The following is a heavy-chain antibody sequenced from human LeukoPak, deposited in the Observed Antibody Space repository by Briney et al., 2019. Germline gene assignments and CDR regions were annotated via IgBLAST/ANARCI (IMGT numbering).Heavy chain of an antibody. CDR3: ARCPRWAHFDY. CDR1: GFTFSSYT. J-gene: IGHJ4*02. D-gene: IGHD4-23*01. V-gene: IGHV3-48*02. CDR2: VSASSDV. Sequence: QPGGSLRLSCAASGFTFSSYTMNWVRQAPGKGLQWVSTVSASSDVHYSDSVKGRFTISRDNARNSLYLQMNSLRDEDTAVYYCARCPRWAHFDYWGQGTLVTVSS.